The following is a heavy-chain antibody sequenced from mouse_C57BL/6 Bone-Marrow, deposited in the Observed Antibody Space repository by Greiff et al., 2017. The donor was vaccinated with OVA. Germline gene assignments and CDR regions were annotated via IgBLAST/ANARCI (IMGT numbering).Heavy chain of an antibody. Sequence: QVQLQQPGAELVMPGASVKLSCKASGYTFTSYWMHWVKQRPGQGLEWIGEIDPYDSYTNYNQKFKGKSTLTVDKSSSTAYMQLSSLTSEDSAVYYCARSGYDEAPYWYFDVWGTGTTVTVSS. D-gene: IGHD2-2*01. CDR2: IDPYDSYT. V-gene: IGHV1-69*01. J-gene: IGHJ1*03. CDR3: ARSGYDEAPYWYFDV. CDR1: GYTFTSYW.